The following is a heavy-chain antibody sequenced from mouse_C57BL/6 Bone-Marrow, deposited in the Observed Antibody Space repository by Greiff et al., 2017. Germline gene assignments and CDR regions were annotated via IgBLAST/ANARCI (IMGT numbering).Heavy chain of an antibody. J-gene: IGHJ3*01. CDR3: ARQIYYDYDDWFAY. CDR1: GFTFSSYG. V-gene: IGHV5-6*01. Sequence: EVMLVESGGDLVKPGGSLKLSCAASGFTFSSYGMSWVRQTPDKRLEWVATISSGGSYTYYPDSVKGRFTISRDNAKNTLYLQMSSLKSEDTAMYYRARQIYYDYDDWFAYWGQGTLVTVSA. D-gene: IGHD2-4*01. CDR2: ISSGGSYT.